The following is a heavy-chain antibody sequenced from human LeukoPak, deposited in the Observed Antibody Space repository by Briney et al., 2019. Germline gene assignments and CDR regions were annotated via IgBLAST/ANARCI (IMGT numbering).Heavy chain of an antibody. V-gene: IGHV1-2*02. CDR1: GYTFTSYG. J-gene: IGHJ6*04. Sequence: ASVKVSCKASGYTFTSYGISWVRQAPGQGLEWMGWINPNSGGTNYAQKFQGRVTMTRDTSISTAYMELSRLRSDDTAVYYCARVGDEDVWGKGTTVTVSS. CDR3: ARVGDEDV. CDR2: INPNSGGT.